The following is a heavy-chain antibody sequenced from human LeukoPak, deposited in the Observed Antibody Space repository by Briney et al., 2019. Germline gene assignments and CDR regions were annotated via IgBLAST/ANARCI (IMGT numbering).Heavy chain of an antibody. J-gene: IGHJ6*02. CDR1: GFTFSSYA. Sequence: SGGSLRLSCAASGFTFSSYAMHWVRQAPGKGLEWVAVISYDGSNKYYADSVKGRFTISRDNSKNTLYLQMNSLRAEDTAVYYCARVFGGYCSSTSCYEMAYYGMDVWGQGTTVTVSS. V-gene: IGHV3-30-3*01. D-gene: IGHD2-2*01. CDR2: ISYDGSNK. CDR3: ARVFGGYCSSTSCYEMAYYGMDV.